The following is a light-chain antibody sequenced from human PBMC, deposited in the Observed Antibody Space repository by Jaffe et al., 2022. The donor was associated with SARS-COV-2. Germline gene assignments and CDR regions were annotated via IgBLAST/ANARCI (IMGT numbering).Light chain of an antibody. J-gene: IGLJ3*02. CDR2: DKG. CDR1: SLRSYY. V-gene: IGLV3-19*01. CDR3: NCRDSSGTHLV. Sequence: SSELTQDPAVSVALGQTVRITCQGDSLRSYYESWYQQKPGQAPILVMYDKGKRPSGIPDRFSGSSSGNTASLTISGAQAEDEADYYCNCRDSSGTHLVFGGGTKLTVL.